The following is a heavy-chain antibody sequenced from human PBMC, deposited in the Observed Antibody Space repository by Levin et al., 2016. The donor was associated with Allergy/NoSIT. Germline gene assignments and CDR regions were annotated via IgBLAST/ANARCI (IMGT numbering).Heavy chain of an antibody. CDR2: IDPIDSYT. Sequence: GESLKISCKGSGYSFTSQWISWVRQMPGKGLEWMGRIDPIDSYTNYSPSFQGHVTISVDKSISTAYLQWSSLKASDTAIYYCATPAAAAAAGWDFWGQGTLVTVSS. V-gene: IGHV5-10-1*01. CDR1: GYSFTSQW. D-gene: IGHD2-2*01. CDR3: ATPAAAAAAGWDF. J-gene: IGHJ4*02.